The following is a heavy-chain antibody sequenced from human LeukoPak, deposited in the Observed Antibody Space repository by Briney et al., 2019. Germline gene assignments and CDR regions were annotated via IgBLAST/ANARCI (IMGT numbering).Heavy chain of an antibody. J-gene: IGHJ4*02. CDR3: ARAPYYYDSSGYVITEYYFDY. Sequence: PSETLSLTCTVSGGSISSYFWSWIRQPPGKGLEWIGYMYPSGSSRYNPSLKSRVTISVDTSKNQFSLKLSSVTAADTAVYYCARAPYYYDSSGYVITEYYFDYWGQGTLVTVSS. CDR1: GGSISSYF. CDR2: MYPSGSS. V-gene: IGHV4-59*01. D-gene: IGHD3-22*01.